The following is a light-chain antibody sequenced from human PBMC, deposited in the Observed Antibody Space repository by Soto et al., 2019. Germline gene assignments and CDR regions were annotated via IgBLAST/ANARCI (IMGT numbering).Light chain of an antibody. J-gene: IGLJ2*01. Sequence: QSALTQPASVSGSLGQSITISCTGTSSDVGGHDYVSWYQQHPGKAPKLIIYEVKSRPSGVSNRFSASKSGNTASLTISGLQAEDEADYYCSSYTSSSTRVFGGGTQLTVL. CDR3: SSYTSSSTRV. CDR2: EVK. V-gene: IGLV2-14*01. CDR1: SSDVGGHDY.